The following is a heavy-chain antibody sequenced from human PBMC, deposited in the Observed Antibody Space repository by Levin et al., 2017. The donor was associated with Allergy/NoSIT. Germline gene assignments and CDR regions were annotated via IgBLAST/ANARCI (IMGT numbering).Heavy chain of an antibody. CDR1: GFTVSSSY. Sequence: GESLKISCAASGFTVSSSYMSWVRQAPGKGLEWVSDIYGGGSTYYADTVKGRFTIARDNTKNSRYLQMNSLRAEDTAIYYCAIQLALSHRYFDYWGQGTLVTVSS. J-gene: IGHJ4*02. D-gene: IGHD6-13*01. V-gene: IGHV3-66*01. CDR2: IYGGGST. CDR3: AIQLALSHRYFDY.